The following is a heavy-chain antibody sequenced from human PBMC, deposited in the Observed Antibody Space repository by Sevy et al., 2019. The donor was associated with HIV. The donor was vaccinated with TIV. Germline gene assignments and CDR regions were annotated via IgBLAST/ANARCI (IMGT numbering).Heavy chain of an antibody. CDR2: INPSTGDT. D-gene: IGHD2-15*01. J-gene: IGHJ5*02. V-gene: IGHV1-46*01. CDR1: GDTFTKYY. CDR3: AKDGLVVVPALPPNSWLDT. Sequence: GASVKVSCKSSGDTFTKYYMHWVRQAPGQGLEWVGIINPSTGDTRYAQSFEGRVTMTRDTSASTIYMQLNNLRSDDTALYFCAKDGLVVVPALPPNSWLDTWGQGTLVTVSS.